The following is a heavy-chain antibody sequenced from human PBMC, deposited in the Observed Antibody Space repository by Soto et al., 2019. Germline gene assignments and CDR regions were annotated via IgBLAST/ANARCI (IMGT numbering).Heavy chain of an antibody. CDR3: AREGRHFDY. V-gene: IGHV1-69*01. CDR1: GGSFSSYA. J-gene: IGHJ4*02. CDR2: INPIFGTP. Sequence: QLQLVQSGAEVQRPGSSVKVSCKASGGSFSSYAISWVRQAPGQGLEWMGGINPIFGTPHYAQKFQGRVTITADEVTSTAYMELTRLSSHDTAVYFCAREGRHFDYWGQGTLVTVSS.